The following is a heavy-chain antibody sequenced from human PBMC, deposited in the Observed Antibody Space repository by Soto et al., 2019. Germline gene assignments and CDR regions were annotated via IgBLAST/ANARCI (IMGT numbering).Heavy chain of an antibody. V-gene: IGHV3-23*01. CDR2: ISRSGGTT. Sequence: EVQLLESGGGLVQPGGSLRLSCAASGFTLGSYAMNWVRQTPGKGLEWISAISRSGGTTYYADSVKGRFTISRENSKNMLYLQMNSLRADDTAVYYCARSPEQQSIDASDIWGQGTMVTVSS. CDR1: GFTLGSYA. J-gene: IGHJ3*02. CDR3: ARSPEQQSIDASDI. D-gene: IGHD6-13*01.